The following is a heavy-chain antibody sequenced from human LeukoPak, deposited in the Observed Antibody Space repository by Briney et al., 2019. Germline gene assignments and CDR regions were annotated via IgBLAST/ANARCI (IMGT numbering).Heavy chain of an antibody. CDR2: IYYSGST. CDR1: GGSISSYY. V-gene: IGHV4-59*08. Sequence: SETLSLTCTVSGGSISSYYWSWIRQPPGKGLEWIGYIYYSGSTNYNPSLKSRVTISVDTSKNQFSLKLGSVTAADTAVYYCARGRDGYNVRNWGQGTLVTVSS. J-gene: IGHJ4*02. CDR3: ARGRDGYNVRN. D-gene: IGHD5-24*01.